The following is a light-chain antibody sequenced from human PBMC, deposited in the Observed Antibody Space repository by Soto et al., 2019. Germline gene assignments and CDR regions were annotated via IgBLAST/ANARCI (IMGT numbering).Light chain of an antibody. V-gene: IGKV1-5*03. CDR1: QTISSW. J-gene: IGKJ1*01. Sequence: DIQMTQSPSTLSGSVGDRVTITCRASQTISSWLAWYQQKPGKAPKLLIYKASTLKSGVPSRFSGSGSGTEFPLTISSLQPDDFETYYCQHYNSYSEAFGQGTKVDLK. CDR2: KAS. CDR3: QHYNSYSEA.